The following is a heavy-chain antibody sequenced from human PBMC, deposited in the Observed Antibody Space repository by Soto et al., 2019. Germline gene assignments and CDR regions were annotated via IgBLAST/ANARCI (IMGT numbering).Heavy chain of an antibody. CDR2: IIPIFGTA. Sequence: QVQLVQSGAEVKKPGSSVKVSCKASGGTFSSYAISWVRQAPGQGLEWMGGIIPIFGTANYAQKFQGRVTITAEKSTSTAYMELSSLRSEDTAVYYCARGRDCSGGSCYSGSLGWFDHWGQGTLVTVSS. CDR3: ARGRDCSGGSCYSGSLGWFDH. J-gene: IGHJ5*02. CDR1: GGTFSSYA. D-gene: IGHD2-15*01. V-gene: IGHV1-69*06.